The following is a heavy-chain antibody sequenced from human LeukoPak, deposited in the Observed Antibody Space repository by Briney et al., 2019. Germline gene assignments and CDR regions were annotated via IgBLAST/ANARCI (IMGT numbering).Heavy chain of an antibody. J-gene: IGHJ4*02. CDR1: GGTFRSFA. Sequence: WASVKVSCKASGGTFRSFAISWVRQAPGQGLEWMGGIIPIFRTANYAQKFQGGVTITADESTSPAYMELSSLRSEDTAVYSCARGRNIEMTTMSGGSDYWGQGTLVTVSS. D-gene: IGHD5-24*01. V-gene: IGHV1-69*13. CDR3: ARGRNIEMTTMSGGSDY. CDR2: IIPIFRTA.